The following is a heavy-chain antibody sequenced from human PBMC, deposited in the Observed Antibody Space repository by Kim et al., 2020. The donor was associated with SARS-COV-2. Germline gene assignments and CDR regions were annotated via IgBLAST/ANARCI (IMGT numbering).Heavy chain of an antibody. Sequence: GGSLRLSCAASGFSFATYTMHWVRQAPGKRLEWVSCVNWNSGSIAYADSVKGRFTISKDTAKSSLYLQMNSLRVEDTALYYCAKDYGGNAAGALDYWGQG. CDR1: GFSFATYT. CDR3: AKDYGGNAAGALDY. J-gene: IGHJ4*02. CDR2: VNWNSGSI. V-gene: IGHV3-9*01. D-gene: IGHD6-13*01.